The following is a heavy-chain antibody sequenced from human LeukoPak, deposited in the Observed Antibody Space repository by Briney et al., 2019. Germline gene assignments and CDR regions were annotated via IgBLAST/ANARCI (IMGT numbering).Heavy chain of an antibody. J-gene: IGHJ4*02. D-gene: IGHD3-22*01. CDR2: INHSGST. CDR3: ARGYYDSSGYYYFDY. CDR1: GGSFSGYY. Sequence: SETLSLTCAVYGGSFSGYYWSWIRQPPGKGLEWIGEINHSGSTNYNPSLKSRVTISVDTSKNQFSLKLSSVTAADTAVYYCARGYYDSSGYYYFDYWGQGTLVTVSS. V-gene: IGHV4-34*01.